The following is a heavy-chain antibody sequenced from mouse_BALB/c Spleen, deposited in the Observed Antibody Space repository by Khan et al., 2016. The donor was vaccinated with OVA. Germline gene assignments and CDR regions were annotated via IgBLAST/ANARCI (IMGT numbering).Heavy chain of an antibody. CDR2: INPSTGYT. J-gene: IGHJ2*01. CDR3: ARRSLRWDFDY. D-gene: IGHD1-1*01. Sequence: QVQLKQSGAELAKPGASVKMSCKASGYTFINYWILWVKQRPGQGLEWIGYINPSTGYTEYNQNFKDQATLTADKSSSTAYMHLTSLTSEDSADYYCARRSLRWDFDYWGQGTTLTVSS. CDR1: GYTFINYW. V-gene: IGHV1-7*01.